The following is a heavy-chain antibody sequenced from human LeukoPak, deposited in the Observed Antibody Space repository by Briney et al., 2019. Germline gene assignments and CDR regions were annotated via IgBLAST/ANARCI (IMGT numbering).Heavy chain of an antibody. Sequence: SETLSLTCAVYGGSFSGYYWSWIRQPPGKGLEWIGEINHSGSTNYNPSLKSRVTISVDTSKNQFSLKVSSVTAADTAVYYCARWSPGVRSYYMDVWGKGTTVTVSS. CDR2: INHSGST. D-gene: IGHD7-27*01. CDR3: ARWSPGVRSYYMDV. V-gene: IGHV4-34*01. CDR1: GGSFSGYY. J-gene: IGHJ6*03.